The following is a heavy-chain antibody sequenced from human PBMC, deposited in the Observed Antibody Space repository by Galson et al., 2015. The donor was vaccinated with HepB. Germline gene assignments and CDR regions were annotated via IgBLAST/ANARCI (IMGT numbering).Heavy chain of an antibody. CDR3: ARAPPRITATGSLGS. CDR2: ISAYNGNT. CDR1: GYTFTSYG. Sequence: SVKVSCKASGYTFTSYGISWVRQAPGQGLEWMGWISAYNGNTNYAQKLQGRVTMATDTSTSTAYMELRSLRFDDTAVYYCARAPPRITATGSLGSWGQGTLVTVSS. V-gene: IGHV1-18*01. J-gene: IGHJ5*02. D-gene: IGHD6-13*01.